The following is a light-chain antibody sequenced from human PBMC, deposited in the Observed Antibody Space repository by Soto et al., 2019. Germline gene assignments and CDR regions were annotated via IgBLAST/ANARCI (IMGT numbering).Light chain of an antibody. J-gene: IGKJ1*01. CDR2: GAS. CDR1: QSVRSN. CDR3: QQYSVYWT. Sequence: EIVMTQSPATLSVSPGERATLSCRASQSVRSNLAWYQQKPGQAPRLLIYGASTRASGIPDRFSGSGSGTDFTLTISRLEPEDLATYYCQQYSVYWTFGQGTKVDIK. V-gene: IGKV3D-15*01.